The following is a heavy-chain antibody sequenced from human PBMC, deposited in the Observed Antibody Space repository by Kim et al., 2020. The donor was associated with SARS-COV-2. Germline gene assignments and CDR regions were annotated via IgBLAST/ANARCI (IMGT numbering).Heavy chain of an antibody. D-gene: IGHD3-9*01. J-gene: IGHJ4*02. CDR3: TTDPSGLYYDILTGYYQLAY. V-gene: IGHV3-15*01. CDR1: GFTFSNAW. Sequence: GGSLRLSCAASGFTFSNAWMSWVRQAPGKGLEWVGRIKSKTDGGTTDYAAPVKGRFTISRDDSKNTLYLQMNSLKTEDTAVYYCTTDPSGLYYDILTGYYQLAYWGQGTLVTVSA. CDR2: IKSKTDGGTT.